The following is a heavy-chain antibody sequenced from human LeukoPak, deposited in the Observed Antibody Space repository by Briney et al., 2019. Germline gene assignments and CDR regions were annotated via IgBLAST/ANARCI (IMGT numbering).Heavy chain of an antibody. Sequence: GASVKVSCKASGYTFTYYDINWVRQATGQGLEWMGWINPNSGRTGYAQRFQGRVTITINTSINTAYMELSSLRSEDTAVYYCARVTYTAPDCWGQGTLVSVSS. J-gene: IGHJ4*02. CDR3: ARVTYTAPDC. D-gene: IGHD3-16*01. V-gene: IGHV1-8*03. CDR1: GYTFTYYD. CDR2: INPNSGRT.